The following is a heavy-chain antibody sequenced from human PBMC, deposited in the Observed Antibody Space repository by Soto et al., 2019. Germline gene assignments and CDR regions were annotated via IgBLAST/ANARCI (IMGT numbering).Heavy chain of an antibody. J-gene: IGHJ5*02. Sequence: QVTLKDSGPVLVKTTETITFRCTVSGLSITDSEMGVIWIRQPPGHPLDWLALLDSSGENSYRSFLKSRLAISKDTSKSQIVLTMTNMDPSDTATYYCARRHLAVAVSPWFDPWGQGIPVTVSS. V-gene: IGHV2-26*01. CDR2: LDSSGEN. CDR3: ARRHLAVAVSPWFDP. D-gene: IGHD4-4*01. CDR1: GLSITDSEMG.